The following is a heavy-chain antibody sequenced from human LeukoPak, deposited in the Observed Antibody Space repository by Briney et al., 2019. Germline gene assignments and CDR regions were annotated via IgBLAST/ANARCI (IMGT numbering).Heavy chain of an antibody. Sequence: PSETLSLTCAVYGGSFSGYYWSWIRQPPGNGLEWIGEINHSGSTNYNPSLKSRVTISVATSKNQFSLKLSSVTAADTAVYYCARKAGWYAAVKFDYWGQGTLVTVSS. CDR3: ARKAGWYAAVKFDY. J-gene: IGHJ4*02. CDR1: GGSFSGYY. V-gene: IGHV4-34*01. CDR2: INHSGST. D-gene: IGHD2-8*01.